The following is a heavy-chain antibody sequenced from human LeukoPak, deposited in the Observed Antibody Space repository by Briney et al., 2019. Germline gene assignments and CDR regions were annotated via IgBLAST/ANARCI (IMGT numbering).Heavy chain of an antibody. CDR3: ARGNWFDS. CDR1: GDSVSSRSAA. J-gene: IGHJ5*01. V-gene: IGHV6-1*01. Sequence: SQTLSLTCAISGDSVSSRSAAWNWIRQSPSRGLEWLGRTYYRSKWYNDYAVSVKGRITINADTSKNQFSLQLNSVTAADTAMYYCARGNWFDSWGQGTLVTVSS. CDR2: TYYRSKWYN.